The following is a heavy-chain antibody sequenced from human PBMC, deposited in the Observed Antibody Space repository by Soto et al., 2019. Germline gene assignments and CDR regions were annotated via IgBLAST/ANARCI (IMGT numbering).Heavy chain of an antibody. CDR3: ARGFAVVPAPDTGLNWFDP. J-gene: IGHJ5*02. D-gene: IGHD2-2*01. CDR1: GGTFSTYS. V-gene: IGHV1-69*02. CDR2: IIPILGVV. Sequence: QVQLVQSGAEVKKPGSSVNVSCKASGGTFSTYSIGWVRQAPGQGIEWMGRIIPILGVVDYAEKFQDRVTITADRSTNTAYMGLSSLRSDDTAVYYCARGFAVVPAPDTGLNWFDPWGQGTLVTVSS.